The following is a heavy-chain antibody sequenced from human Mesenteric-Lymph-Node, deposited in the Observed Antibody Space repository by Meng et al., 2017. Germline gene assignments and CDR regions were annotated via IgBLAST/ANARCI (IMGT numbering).Heavy chain of an antibody. Sequence: QLQLQEWGPGLVKPSGTLSLPFTVSGGSITSGYWWFWVRQPPGKGLEWIGQIYYSGSTNYNPSLKSRVAISVDTSKNQFSLQLSSVTAADTAVYYCARGIGGYHDFWGQGTLVTVSS. CDR3: ARGIGGYHDF. J-gene: IGHJ4*02. CDR1: GGSITSGYW. CDR2: IYYSGST. V-gene: IGHV4-4*02. D-gene: IGHD1-26*01.